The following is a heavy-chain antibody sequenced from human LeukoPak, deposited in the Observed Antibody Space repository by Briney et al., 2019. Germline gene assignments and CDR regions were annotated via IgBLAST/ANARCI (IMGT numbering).Heavy chain of an antibody. V-gene: IGHV1-2*02. J-gene: IGHJ5*02. Sequence: ASVKVSCKASGYTFTGYYMHWVRQAPGQGLEWMGWINPNSGGTDYAQKFQGRVTMTRDTSISTAYMELSRLKSDDTDVYYCAREVLGYCSSASCRDWFDPWGQGTLVTVSS. CDR1: GYTFTGYY. CDR2: INPNSGGT. D-gene: IGHD2-2*01. CDR3: AREVLGYCSSASCRDWFDP.